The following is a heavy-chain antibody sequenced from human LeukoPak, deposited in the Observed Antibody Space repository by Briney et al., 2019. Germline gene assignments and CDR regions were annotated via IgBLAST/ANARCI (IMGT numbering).Heavy chain of an antibody. CDR1: GFAFSSYA. J-gene: IGHJ6*02. V-gene: IGHV3-23*01. D-gene: IGHD5-18*01. Sequence: GGSLRLSCAASGFAFSSYAMSWVRQAPGKGLEWVSAISGSGGSTYYADSVKGRFTISRDNSKNTLYLQMNSLRAEDTAVYYCAKDLTTEYSYGMGYYYHYYGMDVWGQGTTVTVSS. CDR3: AKDLTTEYSYGMGYYYHYYGMDV. CDR2: ISGSGGST.